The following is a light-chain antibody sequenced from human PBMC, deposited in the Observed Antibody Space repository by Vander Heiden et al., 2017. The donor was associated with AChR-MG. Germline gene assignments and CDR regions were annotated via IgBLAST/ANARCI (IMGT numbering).Light chain of an antibody. J-gene: IGKJ1*01. CDR2: SGS. Sequence: DIQMTQSPSSLSASVGDRVTITCRASQPINIYLNWYQQRPGKAPNLLIYSGSTLHSGVPSRFSGSRSGPDFTLTISSLQPEDFATYYWRQSYSNPQTFGQGTRVE. CDR3: RQSYSNPQT. CDR1: QPINIY. V-gene: IGKV1-39*01.